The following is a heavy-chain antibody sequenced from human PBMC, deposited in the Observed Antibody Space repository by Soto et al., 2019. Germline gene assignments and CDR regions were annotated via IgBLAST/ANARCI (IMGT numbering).Heavy chain of an antibody. J-gene: IGHJ4*02. D-gene: IGHD3-10*01. V-gene: IGHV3-30*18. Sequence: QVQLVESGGGVVQPGRSLRLSCAASGFTFSSYGMHWVRQAPGKGLEWVAVISYDGSNKYYADSVKGRFTISRDNSKNTLYLQMNSLRAEDTAVYYCAKDRVRGVIIRPLDYWGQGTLVTVSS. CDR3: AKDRVRGVIIRPLDY. CDR2: ISYDGSNK. CDR1: GFTFSSYG.